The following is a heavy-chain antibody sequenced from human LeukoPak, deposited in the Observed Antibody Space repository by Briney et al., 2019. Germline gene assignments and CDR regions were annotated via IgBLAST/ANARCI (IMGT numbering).Heavy chain of an antibody. V-gene: IGHV3-74*01. CDR1: GFTFSNDW. CDR3: ARGRGGSYHY. D-gene: IGHD1-26*01. Sequence: GGSLRLSCAASGFTFSNDWMHWVRHAPGKGLVWVSRINTDGSTTTYADSVKGRFTISRDNAKNTLYLQMDSLRVEDTAVYYCARGRGGSYHYWGQETLVTVSS. J-gene: IGHJ4*02. CDR2: INTDGSTT.